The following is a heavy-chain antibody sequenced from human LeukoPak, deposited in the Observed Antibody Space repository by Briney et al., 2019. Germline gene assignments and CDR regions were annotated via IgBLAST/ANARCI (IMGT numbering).Heavy chain of an antibody. D-gene: IGHD6-13*01. V-gene: IGHV3-66*01. Sequence: QTGGSLRLSCAASGFTVSSNYMSWVRQAPGKGLEWVSVIYSGGSTSYADSVKGRFTISRDNSKNTLYLQMNSLRAEDTTVYYCARGGGGSSSGPMYWGQGALVTVSS. J-gene: IGHJ4*02. CDR1: GFTVSSNY. CDR3: ARGGGGSSSGPMY. CDR2: IYSGGST.